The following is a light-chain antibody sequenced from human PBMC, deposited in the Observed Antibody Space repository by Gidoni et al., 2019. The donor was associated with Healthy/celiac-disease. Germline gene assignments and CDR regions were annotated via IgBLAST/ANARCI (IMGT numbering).Light chain of an antibody. Sequence: EIVLTQSPGTLSLSPGERATLSCRASQSASSSYLAWYQQKPGQAPRLLIYGASSRATGIPDRFSGRGSGTDFTLTISRLEPEDFAVYYCQQYGSSPPLTFGGGTKVEIK. CDR2: GAS. CDR3: QQYGSSPPLT. V-gene: IGKV3-20*01. CDR1: QSASSSY. J-gene: IGKJ4*01.